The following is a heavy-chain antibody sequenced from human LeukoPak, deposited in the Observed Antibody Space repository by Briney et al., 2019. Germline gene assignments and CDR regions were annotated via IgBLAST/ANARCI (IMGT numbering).Heavy chain of an antibody. Sequence: PGGSLRLSCAASGFTFNSYAMNWVRQAPGKGLEWVSGISASGGGTYYADSVKGRFTISRDNSKNTLYLQMSSLRAGDTAIYYCAKDRIAAAGAKGGWFDPWGQGTLVTVSS. D-gene: IGHD6-13*01. V-gene: IGHV3-23*01. J-gene: IGHJ5*02. CDR2: ISASGGGT. CDR3: AKDRIAAAGAKGGWFDP. CDR1: GFTFNSYA.